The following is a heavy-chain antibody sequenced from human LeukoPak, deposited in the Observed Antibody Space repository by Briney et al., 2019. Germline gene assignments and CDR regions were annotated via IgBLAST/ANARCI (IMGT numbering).Heavy chain of an antibody. Sequence: ASVKVSCKASGYTFTSYDFNRVRQATGQRPEWMGWMSPNSGDTGYAQKFQDRVTMTRDTSTSTVYMELSSLRSEDTAVYYCASLYCSSTSCYSGMDVWGQGTTVTVSS. V-gene: IGHV1-8*01. J-gene: IGHJ6*02. CDR2: MSPNSGDT. D-gene: IGHD2-2*02. CDR3: ASLYCSSTSCYSGMDV. CDR1: GYTFTSYD.